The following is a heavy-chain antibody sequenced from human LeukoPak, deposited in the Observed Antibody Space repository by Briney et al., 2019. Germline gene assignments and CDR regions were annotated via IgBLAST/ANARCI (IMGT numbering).Heavy chain of an antibody. CDR3: ARGIYYDSSGYPPYFDY. V-gene: IGHV4-34*01. Sequence: PSETLSLTCAVYGGSFSGYYWSWIRQPPGKGLEWIGEINHSGSTNYNPSLKSQVTISVDTSKNQFSLKLSSVTAADTAVYYCARGIYYDSSGYPPYFDYWGQGTLVTVSS. D-gene: IGHD3-22*01. CDR2: INHSGST. J-gene: IGHJ4*02. CDR1: GGSFSGYY.